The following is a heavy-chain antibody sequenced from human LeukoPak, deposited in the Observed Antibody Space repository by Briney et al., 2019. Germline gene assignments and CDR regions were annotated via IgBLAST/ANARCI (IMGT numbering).Heavy chain of an antibody. D-gene: IGHD2-2*01. CDR2: ISSNGGST. V-gene: IGHV3-64D*06. J-gene: IGHJ3*02. Sequence: GGSLRLSCSASGFTFSSYAMHWVRQAPGKGQEYVSAISSNGGSTYYADSVKGRFTISRDNSKNTLYLQMSSLRAEDTAVYYCVKGRAGVVVPAAIDAFDIWGQGTMVTVSS. CDR1: GFTFSSYA. CDR3: VKGRAGVVVPAAIDAFDI.